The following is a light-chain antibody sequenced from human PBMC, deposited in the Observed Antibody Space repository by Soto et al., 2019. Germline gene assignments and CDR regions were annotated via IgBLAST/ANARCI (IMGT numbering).Light chain of an antibody. V-gene: IGKV3-11*01. CDR1: QSVSSY. Sequence: EIVLTQSPATLSLSPGERATLSCRASQSVSSYLAWYQQKPGLAPRLLIYDASNRATGIPARFSGSGSGTDFTLTISSLEPEDFAVYYCQHRSIWPVSFGQGTRLEIK. CDR2: DAS. CDR3: QHRSIWPVS. J-gene: IGKJ5*01.